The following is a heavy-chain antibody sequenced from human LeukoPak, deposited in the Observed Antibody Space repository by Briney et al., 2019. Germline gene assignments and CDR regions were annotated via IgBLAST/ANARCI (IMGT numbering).Heavy chain of an antibody. CDR1: GYTFTGYY. Sequence: GASVKVSCKASGYTFTGYYMHWVRQAPGQGLEWMGWINPNSGGTNYAQKFQGRVAMTRDTSISTAYMELSRLRSDDTAVYYCAREVGIVYGDYYYFDYWGQGTLVTVSS. V-gene: IGHV1-2*02. J-gene: IGHJ4*02. D-gene: IGHD4-17*01. CDR3: AREVGIVYGDYYYFDY. CDR2: INPNSGGT.